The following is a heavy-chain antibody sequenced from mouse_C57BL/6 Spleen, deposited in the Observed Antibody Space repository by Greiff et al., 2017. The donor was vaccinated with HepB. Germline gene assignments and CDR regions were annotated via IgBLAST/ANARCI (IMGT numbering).Heavy chain of an antibody. CDR2: ISSGGDYI. J-gene: IGHJ1*03. D-gene: IGHD1-1*02. CDR1: GFTFSSYA. CDR3: TRERDYFHWYFDV. Sequence: EVQLVESGEGLVKPGGSLKLSCAASGFTFSSYAMSWVRQTPEKRLEWVAYISSGGDYIYYADTVKGRFTISRDNARNTLYLQMSSLKSEDTAMYYCTRERDYFHWYFDVWGTGTTVTVSS. V-gene: IGHV5-9-1*02.